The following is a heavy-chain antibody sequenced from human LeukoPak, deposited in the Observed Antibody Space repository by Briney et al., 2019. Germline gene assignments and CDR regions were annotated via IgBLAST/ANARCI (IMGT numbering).Heavy chain of an antibody. Sequence: SETLSLTCAVYGGSFSGYYWSWIRQPPGKGLEWIGEINHSGSTNYNPSLKSRVTISVDTSKNQFSLKLSSVTAADTAVYYCARGQWLRPTVDYWGQGTLVTVPS. CDR2: INHSGST. CDR1: GGSFSGYY. J-gene: IGHJ4*02. CDR3: ARGQWLRPTVDY. D-gene: IGHD5-12*01. V-gene: IGHV4-34*01.